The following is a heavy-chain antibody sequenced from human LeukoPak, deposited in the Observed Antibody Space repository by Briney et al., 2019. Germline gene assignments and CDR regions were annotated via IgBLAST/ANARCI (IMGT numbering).Heavy chain of an antibody. CDR2: INPNSGGT. J-gene: IGHJ4*02. Sequence: GASVKVSCKASGYTFTGYYMHWVRQAPGQGLEWMGWINPNSGGTNYAQKFQGRVTMTRNTSISTAYMELSRLRSDDTAVYYCARGLATYYYVSGSYLDFDYWGQGTLVTVSS. D-gene: IGHD3-10*01. V-gene: IGHV1-2*02. CDR1: GYTFTGYY. CDR3: ARGLATYYYVSGSYLDFDY.